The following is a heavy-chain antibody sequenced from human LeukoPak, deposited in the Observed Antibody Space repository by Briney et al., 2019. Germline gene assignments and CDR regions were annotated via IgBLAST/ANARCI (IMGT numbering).Heavy chain of an antibody. J-gene: IGHJ4*02. D-gene: IGHD5-24*01. CDR3: ARTIEMATISYFDY. CDR2: ISSGDSTI. CDR1: GFTFSSYE. Sequence: GGSLRLSCAASGFTFSSYEMNWVRQAPGKGLEWVSYISSGDSTIYYADSVKGRFTISRDNAKNSLYLQMNSLRAGDTAVYYCARTIEMATISYFDYWGQGTLVTVSS. V-gene: IGHV3-48*03.